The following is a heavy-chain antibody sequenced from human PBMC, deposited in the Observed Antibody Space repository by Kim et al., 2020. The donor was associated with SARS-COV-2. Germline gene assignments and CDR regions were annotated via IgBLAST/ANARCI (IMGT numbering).Heavy chain of an antibody. Sequence: ASVKVSCKASGYTFTSYAMHWVRQAPGQRLEWMGWINAGNGNTKYSQKFQGRVTITRDTSASTAYMELSSLRSEDTAVYYCARDYYGSGSYYNVGWFDPWGQGTLVTVSS. J-gene: IGHJ5*02. CDR2: INAGNGNT. D-gene: IGHD3-10*01. V-gene: IGHV1-3*01. CDR1: GYTFTSYA. CDR3: ARDYYGSGSYYNVGWFDP.